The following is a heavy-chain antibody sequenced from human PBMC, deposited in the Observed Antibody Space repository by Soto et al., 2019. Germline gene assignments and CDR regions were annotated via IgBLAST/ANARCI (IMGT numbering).Heavy chain of an antibody. V-gene: IGHV1-2*02. Sequence: GPSVKVSCKASGYTFTGYYMHWVRQAPGQGLEWMGWINPNSGGTNYAQKFQGRVTMTRDTSISTAYMELSRLRSDDTAVYYCAREQLLYQGWFDPWGQGTLVTVSS. CDR3: AREQLLYQGWFDP. CDR2: INPNSGGT. D-gene: IGHD2-2*02. J-gene: IGHJ5*02. CDR1: GYTFTGYY.